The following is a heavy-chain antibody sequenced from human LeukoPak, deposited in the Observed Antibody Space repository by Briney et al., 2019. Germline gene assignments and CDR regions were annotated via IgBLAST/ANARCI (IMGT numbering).Heavy chain of an antibody. CDR3: ARTKYGDYLFADY. D-gene: IGHD4-17*01. V-gene: IGHV4-61*08. CDR1: GGSISNGDHY. CDR2: AYYSGST. Sequence: SETLSLTCTVSGGSISNGDHYWSWIRQHPGKGLEWIGYAYYSGSTNYNPSLKSRVTISVAKNQVSLKLSSVTAADTAVYYCARTKYGDYLFADYWGQGTLVTVSP. J-gene: IGHJ4*02.